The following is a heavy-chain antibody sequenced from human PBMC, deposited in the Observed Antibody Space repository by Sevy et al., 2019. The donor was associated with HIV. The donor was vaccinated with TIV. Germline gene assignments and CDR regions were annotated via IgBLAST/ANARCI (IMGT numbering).Heavy chain of an antibody. D-gene: IGHD2-2*01. Sequence: GGCLRLSCAAPRLTLSSYWMHWVRQAPGKGLVRVSGVNSDGSSTTYADSVKGRFTISRDNAKNTLSLQMNSLRVEDTAVYHCVASNSWEDYWGQGTLVTVSS. CDR2: VNSDGSST. CDR3: VASNSWEDY. V-gene: IGHV3-74*01. J-gene: IGHJ4*02. CDR1: RLTLSSYW.